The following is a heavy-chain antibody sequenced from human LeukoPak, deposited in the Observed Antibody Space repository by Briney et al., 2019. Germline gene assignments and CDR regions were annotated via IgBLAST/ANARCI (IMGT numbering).Heavy chain of an antibody. CDR2: INHSGST. CDR3: ARDRVDRLGGNFKAIYYYYGMDV. Sequence: SETLSLTCAVYGGSFSGYYWSWLRQPPGKGLEWIGEINHSGSTNYNPSLKSRVTISVDTSKNQFSLKLSSVTAADTAVYYCARDRVDRLGGNFKAIYYYYGMDVWGQGTTVTVSS. V-gene: IGHV4-34*01. CDR1: GGSFSGYY. J-gene: IGHJ6*02. D-gene: IGHD4-23*01.